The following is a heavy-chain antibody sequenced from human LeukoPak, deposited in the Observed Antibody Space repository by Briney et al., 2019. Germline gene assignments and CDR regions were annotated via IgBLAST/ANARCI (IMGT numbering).Heavy chain of an antibody. D-gene: IGHD3/OR15-3a*01. J-gene: IGHJ4*02. CDR1: AFIFSGHW. CDR2: IKEDGSVR. CDR3: ATSYDMGWLIGY. Sequence: GGSLRLSCEGSAFIFSGHWMNWVRQTPGKGLEWVASIKEDGSVRQYVDSVKGRFSISRDNTKGSLYLQMNSLRAEDTALYYCATSYDMGWLIGYWGQGTLVTVSS. V-gene: IGHV3-7*03.